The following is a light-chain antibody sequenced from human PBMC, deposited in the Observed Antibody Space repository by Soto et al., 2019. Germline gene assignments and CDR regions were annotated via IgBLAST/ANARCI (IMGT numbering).Light chain of an antibody. J-gene: IGLJ2*01. CDR3: SSFRSTTTL. Sequence: QSALTQPASVSGSPRQSITISCTGTSSDIGGYNYVSWYQQHPGKAPKLMIDEVSNRPSGVSNRFSGSKSGNTDSLTISGLQAEDEADYYCSSFRSTTTLFGGGTKLTVL. CDR1: SSDIGGYNY. CDR2: EVS. V-gene: IGLV2-14*01.